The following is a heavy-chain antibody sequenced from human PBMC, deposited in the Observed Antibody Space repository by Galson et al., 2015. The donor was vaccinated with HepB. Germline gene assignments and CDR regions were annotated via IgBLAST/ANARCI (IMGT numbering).Heavy chain of an antibody. CDR1: GFTFSNYP. CDR2: ITSSSSTI. CDR3: ARAGGDYGDYKYYFEY. D-gene: IGHD4-17*01. Sequence: SLRLSCAASGFTFSNYPMNWVRQAPGKGLEWVSYITSSSSTIYYADSVKGRFTISRDNAKNSLYLQMNSLRVEDTAVYYCARAGGDYGDYKYYFEYWGQGTLVTGSS. J-gene: IGHJ4*02. V-gene: IGHV3-48*01.